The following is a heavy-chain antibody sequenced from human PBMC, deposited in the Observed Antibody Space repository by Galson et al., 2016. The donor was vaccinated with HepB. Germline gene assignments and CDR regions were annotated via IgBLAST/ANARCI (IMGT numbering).Heavy chain of an antibody. J-gene: IGHJ4*02. D-gene: IGHD3-22*01. CDR3: VRAFTTTWYHFDY. V-gene: IGHV3-13*01. Sequence: SLRLSCAASGFSFSSYDMHWVRQATGKGLEWVSAIGISGATYYSDSVRGRCTISREYARDSFYLPMNGRTAGDTALYYFVRAFTTTWYHFDYWGQGTVVTVSS. CDR2: IGISGAT. CDR1: GFSFSSYD.